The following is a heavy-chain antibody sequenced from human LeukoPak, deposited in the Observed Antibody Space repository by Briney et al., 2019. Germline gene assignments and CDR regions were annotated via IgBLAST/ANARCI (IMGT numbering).Heavy chain of an antibody. CDR1: GYTFTSYG. CDR3: ARDWVMITFGGVNPWFDP. CDR2: IIPILGIA. D-gene: IGHD3-16*01. Sequence: SVKVSCKASGYTFTSYGISWVRQAPGQGLEWMGRIIPILGIANYAQKFQGRVTITADKSTSTAYMELSSLRSEDTAVYYCARDWVMITFGGVNPWFDPWGQGTLVTVSS. J-gene: IGHJ5*02. V-gene: IGHV1-69*04.